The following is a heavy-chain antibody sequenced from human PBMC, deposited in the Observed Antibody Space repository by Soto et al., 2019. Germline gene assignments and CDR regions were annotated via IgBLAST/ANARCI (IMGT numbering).Heavy chain of an antibody. CDR3: TRGAGGWNYYYAMDV. CDR2: IKEDGNEK. V-gene: IGHV3-7*03. D-gene: IGHD6-19*01. Sequence: GGSLRLSCAAFGFKISSSSMTWVRQASGKGLEWVASIKEDGNEKYYVDSVKGRFTISRDNAKNSLSLQMNSLRAEDTAVYFCTRGAGGWNYYYAMDVWGPGATVTVSS. J-gene: IGHJ6*02. CDR1: GFKISSSS.